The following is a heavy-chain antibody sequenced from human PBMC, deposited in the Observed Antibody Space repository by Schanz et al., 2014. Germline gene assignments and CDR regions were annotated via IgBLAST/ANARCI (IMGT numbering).Heavy chain of an antibody. CDR1: GYTFTSYG. J-gene: IGHJ4*02. CDR2: ISVYTGNT. CDR3: ARSAGREFWSGYYTRFDY. D-gene: IGHD3-3*01. Sequence: QVHLVPSGAEVKKPGASVKVSCKASGYTFTSYGISWVRQAPGQGLEWMGWISVYTGNTKYGQKVQGRVTMTADSSTSTAYMELRSLRSDVTAVYYCARSAGREFWSGYYTRFDYWGQGTLVTVSS. V-gene: IGHV1-18*01.